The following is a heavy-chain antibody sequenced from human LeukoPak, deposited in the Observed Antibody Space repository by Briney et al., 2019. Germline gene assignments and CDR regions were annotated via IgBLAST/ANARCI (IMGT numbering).Heavy chain of an antibody. CDR3: SKDPNGDYVGAFDM. D-gene: IGHD4-17*01. V-gene: IGHV3-23*01. CDR1: GLTFSNYA. Sequence: GGSLTLSCTASGLTFSNYATTWVRQAPGKGLEWVSSITGSGRGTYYADSVKGRFSVSRDNSQNTVFLHMNSLKADDTALYYCSKDPNGDYVGAFDMWGPGTMVTVSS. CDR2: ITGSGRGT. J-gene: IGHJ3*02.